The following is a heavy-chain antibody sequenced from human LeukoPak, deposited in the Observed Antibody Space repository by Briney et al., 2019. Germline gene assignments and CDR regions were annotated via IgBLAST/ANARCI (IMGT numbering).Heavy chain of an antibody. J-gene: IGHJ4*02. V-gene: IGHV4-34*01. CDR3: ARATSRELDY. CDR2: INHSGGT. Sequence: SETLSLTCAVYGGSFSGYYWSWIRQPPGKGLEWIGEINHSGGTNYNPSLKSRVTISVDTSKNQFSLKLSSVTAADTAVYYCARATSRELDYWGQGTLVTVSS. CDR1: GGSFSGYY. D-gene: IGHD2-2*01.